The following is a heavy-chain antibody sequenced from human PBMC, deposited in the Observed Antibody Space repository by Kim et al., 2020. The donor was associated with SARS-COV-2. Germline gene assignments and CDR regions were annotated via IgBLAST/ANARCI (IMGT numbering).Heavy chain of an antibody. V-gene: IGHV3-33*01. D-gene: IGHD3-10*01. Sequence: YAGSVKGRFTISRDNSKNTLYLQMNSLSAEDTAVYYCARTLVLSGYYGMDVWGQGTTVTVSS. CDR3: ARTLVLSGYYGMDV. J-gene: IGHJ6*02.